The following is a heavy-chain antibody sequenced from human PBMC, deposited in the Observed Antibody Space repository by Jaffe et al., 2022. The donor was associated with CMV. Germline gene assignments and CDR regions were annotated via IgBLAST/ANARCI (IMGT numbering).Heavy chain of an antibody. Sequence: EVQLVQSGAEVKKPGESLRISCKGSGYSFTSYWISWVRQMPGKGLEWMGRIDPSDSYTNYSPSFQGHVTISADKSISTAYLQWSSLKASDTAMYYCARQTPYGGNSLWAGEFDPWGQGTLVTVSS. CDR2: IDPSDSYT. D-gene: IGHD4-17*01. CDR1: GYSFTSYW. J-gene: IGHJ5*02. CDR3: ARQTPYGGNSLWAGEFDP. V-gene: IGHV5-10-1*03.